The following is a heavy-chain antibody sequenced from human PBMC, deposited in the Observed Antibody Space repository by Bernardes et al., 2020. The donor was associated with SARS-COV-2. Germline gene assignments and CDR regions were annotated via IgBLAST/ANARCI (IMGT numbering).Heavy chain of an antibody. Sequence: GGSLRLSCAASGFTFSSYWMSWVRQAPGKGLEWVANIKQDGSEKYYVDSVKGRFTISRDNAKNSLYLQMNSLRAEDTAVYYCARADCSSTSCRDYYMDVWGKGTTVTVSS. CDR2: IKQDGSEK. V-gene: IGHV3-7*05. CDR3: ARADCSSTSCRDYYMDV. CDR1: GFTFSSYW. D-gene: IGHD2-2*01. J-gene: IGHJ6*03.